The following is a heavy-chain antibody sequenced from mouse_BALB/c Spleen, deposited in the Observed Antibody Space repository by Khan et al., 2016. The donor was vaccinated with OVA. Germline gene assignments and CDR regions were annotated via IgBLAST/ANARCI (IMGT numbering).Heavy chain of an antibody. CDR2: INTYTGEP. Sequence: QIQLVQSGPELKKPGETVKISCKASGYTFTNYGMNWVKQSPGKALKWMGWINTYTGEPTYADDFKGRFAFSLETSASTAYLQISNLKNEDTATYDCARTPYFSNTLDHWGQGTLVTVSS. D-gene: IGHD2-10*01. CDR3: ARTPYFSNTLDH. V-gene: IGHV9-3-1*01. J-gene: IGHJ4*01. CDR1: GYTFTNYG.